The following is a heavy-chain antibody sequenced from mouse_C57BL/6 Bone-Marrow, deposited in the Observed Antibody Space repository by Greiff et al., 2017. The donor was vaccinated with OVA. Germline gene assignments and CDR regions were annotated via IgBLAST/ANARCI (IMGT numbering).Heavy chain of an antibody. CDR1: GYTFTSYG. CDR3: ARGVTTEGYYAMDY. J-gene: IGHJ4*01. V-gene: IGHV1-58*01. Sequence: EVMLVESGAELVRPGSSVKMSCKTSGYTFTSYGINWVKQRPGQGLEWIGYIYIGNGYTEYNEKFKGKATLTSDTSSSTAYMQLSSLTSEDSAIYFCARGVTTEGYYAMDYWGQGTSVTVSS. D-gene: IGHD2-2*01. CDR2: IYIGNGYT.